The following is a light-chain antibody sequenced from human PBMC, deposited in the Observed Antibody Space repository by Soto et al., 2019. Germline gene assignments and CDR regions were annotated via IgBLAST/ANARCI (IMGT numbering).Light chain of an antibody. V-gene: IGKV3-15*01. CDR1: QSVSSN. CDR2: GAS. CDR3: QQYNNWPPRWT. J-gene: IGKJ2*01. Sequence: EIVMTQSPATLSVSPGERATLSCRASQSVSSNLDWYQQKPGQAPRLLIYGASTRATGIPARFSGSGSGTEFTLTISSLQSEDFAVYYCQQYNNWPPRWTFGQGTKLEIK.